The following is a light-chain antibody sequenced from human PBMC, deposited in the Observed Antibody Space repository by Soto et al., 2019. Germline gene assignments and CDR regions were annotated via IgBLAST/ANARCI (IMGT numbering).Light chain of an antibody. CDR2: GAS. J-gene: IGKJ1*01. CDR3: QQYNNWPPWT. Sequence: EIVMTQSPATLSVSPGGRVTLSCRASQSVSSNLAWYQQKPGQAPRLLIYGASTRATGIPARFSGGGSGTGFTLTISSLQSEDFAVYCCQQYNNWPPWTFGQGTKVDIK. CDR1: QSVSSN. V-gene: IGKV3-15*01.